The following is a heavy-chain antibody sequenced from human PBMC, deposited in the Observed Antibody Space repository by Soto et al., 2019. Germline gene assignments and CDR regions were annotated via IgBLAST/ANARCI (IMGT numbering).Heavy chain of an antibody. CDR3: TPDPAIYSYCYRGNYYYYGMDF. Sequence: GGSLRLSCAASGFTFSNAWMSWVRQAPGKGLEWVGRIKSKTDGGTTDYAAPVKGRFTISRDDSKNTLYLQMNSLKTEDPAVYYCTPDPAIYSYCYRGNYYYYGMDFWGQGTLVTVSS. D-gene: IGHD5-18*01. CDR2: IKSKTDGGTT. V-gene: IGHV3-15*01. CDR1: GFTFSNAW. J-gene: IGHJ6*02.